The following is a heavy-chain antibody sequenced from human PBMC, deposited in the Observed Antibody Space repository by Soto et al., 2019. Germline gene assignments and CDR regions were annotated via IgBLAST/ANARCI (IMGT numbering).Heavy chain of an antibody. V-gene: IGHV4-31*03. CDR2: IYYSGST. CDR3: ARRSRYYDSSGYYGDAFDI. J-gene: IGHJ3*02. D-gene: IGHD3-22*01. CDR1: GGSISSGGYY. Sequence: TLSLTCTVSGGSISSGGYYWSWIRQHPGKGLEWIGYIYYSGSTYYNPSLKSRVTISVDTSKNQFSLKLSSVTAADTAVYYCARRSRYYDSSGYYGDAFDIWGQGTMVTVSS.